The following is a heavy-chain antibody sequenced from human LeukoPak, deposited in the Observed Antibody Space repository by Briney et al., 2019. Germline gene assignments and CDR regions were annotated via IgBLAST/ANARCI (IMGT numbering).Heavy chain of an antibody. V-gene: IGHV6-1*01. D-gene: IGHD1/OR15-1a*01. CDR3: ARDYWNNVHYYFDY. Sequence: SQTLSLTCAISGDSISSNTAAWNWIRQSPSRGLEWLGRTYYRSKWYSDYAVSVKSRITVNPDTSKNQFSLQLDSVTPEDAAVYYCARDYWNNVHYYFDYWGQGTLVTVS. CDR2: TYYRSKWYS. CDR1: GDSISSNTAA. J-gene: IGHJ4*02.